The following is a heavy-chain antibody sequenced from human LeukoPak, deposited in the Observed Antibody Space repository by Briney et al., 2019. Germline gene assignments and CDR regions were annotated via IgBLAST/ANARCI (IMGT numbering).Heavy chain of an antibody. J-gene: IGHJ1*01. D-gene: IGHD3-16*02. CDR1: GGSISSRSCC. CDR3: ARLVGVIRESEDF. V-gene: IGHV4-39*01. CDR2: IYYSGST. Sequence: PETPSLTCTVSGGSISSRSCCWGWIRQPPGKGLEWIGTIYYSGSTYYNPSLKSRVTISVDTSKNQFSLRLSSVTAADTAVYYCARLVGVIRESEDFWGQGTLVPVSS.